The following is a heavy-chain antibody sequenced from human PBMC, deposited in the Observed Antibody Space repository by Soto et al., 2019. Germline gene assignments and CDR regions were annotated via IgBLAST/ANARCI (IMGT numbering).Heavy chain of an antibody. CDR2: FDPEDGET. J-gene: IGHJ3*02. CDR1: GYTLTELS. D-gene: IGHD2-15*01. CDR3: ATESGYGSGGSCPSDAFDI. V-gene: IGHV1-24*01. Sequence: ASVKVSCKVSGYTLTELSMHWVRQAPGKGLEWMGGFDPEDGETIYAQKFQGRVTMTEDTATDKAYMELTSLSSEDTSAYYCATESGYGSGGSCPSDAFDIWGQGTMVTVSS.